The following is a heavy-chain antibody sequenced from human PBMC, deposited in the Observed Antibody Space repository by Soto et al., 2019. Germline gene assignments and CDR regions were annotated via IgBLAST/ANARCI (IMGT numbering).Heavy chain of an antibody. CDR1: GFTFGDYA. Sequence: GGSLRLSCTASGFTFGDYAMSWFRQAPGKGLEWVGFIRSKAYGGTTEYAASVKGRFTISRDDSKSIAYLQMNSLKTEDTAVYYCTREFGQYSSGWYSFYWGQGTLVTVSS. CDR3: TREFGQYSSGWYSFY. V-gene: IGHV3-49*03. J-gene: IGHJ4*02. D-gene: IGHD6-19*01. CDR2: IRSKAYGGTT.